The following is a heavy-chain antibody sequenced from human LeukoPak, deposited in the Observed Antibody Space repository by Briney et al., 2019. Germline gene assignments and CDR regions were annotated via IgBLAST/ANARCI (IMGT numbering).Heavy chain of an antibody. CDR3: AREGRWLPPAYFDY. J-gene: IGHJ4*02. CDR2: ISSSSSTI. V-gene: IGHV3-48*01. D-gene: IGHD6-19*01. Sequence: PGGSLRLSCAASGFTFSSYSMNWVRQAPGKGLEWVSYISSSSSTIYYADSVKGRFTISRDNAKNSLYLQMNSLRADDTAVYYCAREGRWLPPAYFDYWGQGTLVTVSS. CDR1: GFTFSSYS.